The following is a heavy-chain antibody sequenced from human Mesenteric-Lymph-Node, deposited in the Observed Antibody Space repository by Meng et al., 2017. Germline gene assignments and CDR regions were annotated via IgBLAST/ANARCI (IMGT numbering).Heavy chain of an antibody. V-gene: IGHV4-59*08. CDR2: IYYSGNT. Sequence: QVPLQASGPGLVKPSETLSLTCTVSGGSVSGYYWSWIRQPPGKGLEWIGYIYYSGNTYYNPSLKSRVTISVDTSKNQFSLKLSSVTAEDTAVYYCARHGRGWFNPWGQGTLVTVSS. CDR3: ARHGRGWFNP. J-gene: IGHJ5*02. CDR1: GGSVSGYY. D-gene: IGHD3-10*01.